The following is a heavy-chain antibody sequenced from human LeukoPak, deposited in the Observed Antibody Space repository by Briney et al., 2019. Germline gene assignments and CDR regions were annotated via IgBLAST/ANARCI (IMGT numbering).Heavy chain of an antibody. V-gene: IGHV1-18*01. CDR2: ISAHNGNT. CDR1: GYTFTSYG. J-gene: IGHJ6*02. Sequence: ASVKVSCKASGYTFTSYGISWVRQAPGQGLEWMGWISAHNGNTNYAQKLQGRVTMTTDTSTSTAYMELRSLRSDDTAVYYCARLEIRDYYGSGSYYPHSGMDVWGQGTTVTVSS. D-gene: IGHD3-10*01. CDR3: ARLEIRDYYGSGSYYPHSGMDV.